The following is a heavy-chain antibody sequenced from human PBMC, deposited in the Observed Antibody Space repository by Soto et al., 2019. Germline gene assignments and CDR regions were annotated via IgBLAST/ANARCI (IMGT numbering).Heavy chain of an antibody. CDR1: GGSISSGGYY. V-gene: IGHV4-31*03. CDR3: AREGRRITILGASSGGNCFDP. Sequence: QVQLQESGPGLVKPSQTLSLTCTVSGGSISSGGYYWSWIRQHPGKGLEWIGYIYYSGSTYYNPSLKSRVTISVDPFKNQFSLKLSSVTAADTAVYYCAREGRRITILGASSGGNCFDPWGQGTLVTVSS. CDR2: IYYSGST. J-gene: IGHJ5*02. D-gene: IGHD3-3*01.